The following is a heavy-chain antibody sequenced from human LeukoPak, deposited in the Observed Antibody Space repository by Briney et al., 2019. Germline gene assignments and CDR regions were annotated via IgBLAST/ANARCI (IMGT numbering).Heavy chain of an antibody. J-gene: IGHJ4*02. V-gene: IGHV4-39*07. CDR2: IYYSGGT. Sequence: PSETLFLTCTVSGGSISSSSYYWGWIRQPPGKGLEWIGSIYYSGGTYYNPSLKSRVTISVDTSKNQFSLKLSSVTAADTAVYYCARDEIAARDFDYWGQGTLVTVSS. D-gene: IGHD6-6*01. CDR1: GGSISSSSYY. CDR3: ARDEIAARDFDY.